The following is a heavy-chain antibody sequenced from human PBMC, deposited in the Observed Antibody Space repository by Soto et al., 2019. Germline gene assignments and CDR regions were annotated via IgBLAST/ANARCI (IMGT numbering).Heavy chain of an antibody. V-gene: IGHV4-34*01. CDR3: AIKGYSGYADYFDY. CDR1: GGSFSGYY. Sequence: SETLSLTCAVYGGSFSGYYWSWIRQPPGKGLEWIGEINHSGSTNYNPSLKSRVTISVDTSKNQFSLKLSSVTAADTAVYYCAIKGYSGYADYFDYWGQGTLVTVSS. D-gene: IGHD5-12*01. CDR2: INHSGST. J-gene: IGHJ4*02.